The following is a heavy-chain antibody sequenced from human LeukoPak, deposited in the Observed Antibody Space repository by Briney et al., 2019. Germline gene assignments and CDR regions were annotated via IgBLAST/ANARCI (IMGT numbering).Heavy chain of an antibody. Sequence: SVKVSCKASGGTFSSYAISWVRQAPGQGLEWMGGIIPLLRTTNYAQRFQGRVTITADESTSTAYMELSNLRSEDTAVYYCARVNSLAAAGHSFDYWGQGTLVIVSS. D-gene: IGHD6-13*01. CDR2: IIPLLRTT. CDR1: GGTFSSYA. CDR3: ARVNSLAAAGHSFDY. V-gene: IGHV1-69*01. J-gene: IGHJ4*02.